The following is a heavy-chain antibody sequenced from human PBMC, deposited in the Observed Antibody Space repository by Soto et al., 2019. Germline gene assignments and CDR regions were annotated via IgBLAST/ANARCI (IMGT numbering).Heavy chain of an antibody. J-gene: IGHJ6*04. CDR3: ARDPRPPSGWLGFWEYGMDV. CDR2: VNPDNGGT. D-gene: IGHD3-3*01. CDR1: GYTFTGNY. Sequence: QVHLVQSGAEVKKPGASVKVSCKASGYTFTGNYIHWVRQAPGQGLEWMGWVNPDNGGTTSAQKFQGRVTMTRDTSVITAYMELTRLTSDDTAVYYCARDPRPPSGWLGFWEYGMDVWGKGTTVTVSS. V-gene: IGHV1-2*02.